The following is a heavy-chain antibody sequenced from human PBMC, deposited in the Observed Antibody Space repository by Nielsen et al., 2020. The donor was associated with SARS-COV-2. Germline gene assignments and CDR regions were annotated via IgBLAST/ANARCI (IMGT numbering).Heavy chain of an antibody. Sequence: GESLKISCSASGFTFSSTWMDWVRQAPGQGLVWVSRINPSGSGTAYADSVKGRFAVSRDNAENTMVLQIHSLRVEDTAVYYCAGGADFWSGTQKYYMDVWGKGTTVTVSS. J-gene: IGHJ6*03. CDR2: INPSGSGT. CDR1: GFTFSSTW. D-gene: IGHD3-3*01. V-gene: IGHV3-74*01. CDR3: AGGADFWSGTQKYYMDV.